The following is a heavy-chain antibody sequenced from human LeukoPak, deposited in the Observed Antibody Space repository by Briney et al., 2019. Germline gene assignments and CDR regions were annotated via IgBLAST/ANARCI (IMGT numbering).Heavy chain of an antibody. D-gene: IGHD1-26*01. J-gene: IGHJ4*02. V-gene: IGHV3-7*01. CDR2: IKGDESAR. Sequence: GGSLRLSCAASGFTFSTYWMAWVRQAPGKGLEWVANIKGDESARHQADSVKGRFTISRDNAKKSVYLQMSSLRGEDTAVYYCARYVGGSLDYWGQGTLVTVSS. CDR3: ARYVGGSLDY. CDR1: GFTFSTYW.